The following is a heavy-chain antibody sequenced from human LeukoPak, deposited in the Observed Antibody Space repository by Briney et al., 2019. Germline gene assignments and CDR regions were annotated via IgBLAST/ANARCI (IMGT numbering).Heavy chain of an antibody. Sequence: GGALRLSCAASGFTFDDYDLNWVRQAPGKGLEWVSGISWNGRNTAYAESLKGRFTISRDNAKNSLYLQMNSLRAENTAFYYCARGQQYDKFDHWGQGTLVTVSS. D-gene: IGHD3-22*01. CDR1: GFTFDDYD. CDR3: ARGQQYDKFDH. CDR2: ISWNGRNT. J-gene: IGHJ4*02. V-gene: IGHV3-20*04.